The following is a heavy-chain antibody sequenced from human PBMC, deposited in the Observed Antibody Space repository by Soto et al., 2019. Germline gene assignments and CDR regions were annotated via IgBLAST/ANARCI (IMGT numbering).Heavy chain of an antibody. J-gene: IGHJ4*02. Sequence: GGSLRLSCAASGFTFSSSAMHWVRQAPGTGLEWMAFISYDGSNKYYADSVKGRFTISRDNSKNTVYLQMNSLRAEDTAVYYCARDSLYDSTHAAFDYWGQGTLVTVS. CDR3: ARDSLYDSTHAAFDY. V-gene: IGHV3-30-3*01. CDR1: GFTFSSSA. CDR2: ISYDGSNK. D-gene: IGHD3-22*01.